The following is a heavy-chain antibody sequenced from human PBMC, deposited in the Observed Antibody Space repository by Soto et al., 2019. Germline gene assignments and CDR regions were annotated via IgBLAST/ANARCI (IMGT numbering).Heavy chain of an antibody. V-gene: IGHV4-31*03. J-gene: IGHJ5*02. CDR3: ARLDRRGFSYWLDT. D-gene: IGHD3-22*01. Sequence: SETLSLTCTVSGGSISDGYYWTWIRQHPGKGLEWIGSISASGSTSYNPSLKSRLTVSVDKSKNQFSLNLRSVTAADTAVYYCARLDRRGFSYWLDTWGQGTLVTVFS. CDR1: GGSISDGYY. CDR2: ISASGST.